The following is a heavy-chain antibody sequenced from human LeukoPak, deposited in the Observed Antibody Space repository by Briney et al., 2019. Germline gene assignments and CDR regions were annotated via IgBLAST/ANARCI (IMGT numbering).Heavy chain of an antibody. CDR3: ARSSYYYYYMDV. V-gene: IGHV1-8*03. CDR1: GYTFTSYD. CDR2: MNPNSGNK. J-gene: IGHJ6*03. Sequence: ASVNDSCKASGYTFTSYDINWLGQATGQGLEWMGWMNPNSGNKGYAQKFQGRVTITRNTSISTAYMELSSLRSEDTAVYYCARSSYYYYYMDVWGKGTTVTVSS.